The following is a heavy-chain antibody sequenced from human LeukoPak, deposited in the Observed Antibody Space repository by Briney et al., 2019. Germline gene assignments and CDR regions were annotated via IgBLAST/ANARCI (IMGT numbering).Heavy chain of an antibody. V-gene: IGHV4-39*01. Sequence: SETLSLTCTVSGGSISSSSYYWGWIRQPPGKGLEWIGSIYYSGSTYYNPSLKSRVTISVDTSKNQFSLKLSSVTAADTAVYYCARHREPTPCAGAFDIWGQGTMVTVSS. D-gene: IGHD1-14*01. CDR2: IYYSGST. CDR3: ARHREPTPCAGAFDI. CDR1: GGSISSSSYY. J-gene: IGHJ3*02.